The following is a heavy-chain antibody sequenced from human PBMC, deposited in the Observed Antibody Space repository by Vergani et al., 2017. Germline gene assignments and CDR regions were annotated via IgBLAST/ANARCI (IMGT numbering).Heavy chain of an antibody. D-gene: IGHD5-18*01. V-gene: IGHV3-23*01. Sequence: EVQLLESGGGLVQPGGSLRLSCAASGFTFSSYVMSWVRQAPGKGLEWVSRISGSGSGTYYADSVKGRFTISRDNSKNTLYLDMNSLRAEDTAVYYCARTRSPIAMIRQFEQWGQGTLVTVSS. J-gene: IGHJ4*02. CDR2: ISGSGSGT. CDR3: ARTRSPIAMIRQFEQ. CDR1: GFTFSSYV.